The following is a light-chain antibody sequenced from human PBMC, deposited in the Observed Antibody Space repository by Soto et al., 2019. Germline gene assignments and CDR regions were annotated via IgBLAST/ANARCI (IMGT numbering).Light chain of an antibody. Sequence: DLQMTQSPSSLSASVGDRVTITCRASQSITSYLNWYQQKPGEAPQLLIFAASTLQSGVPSRFSGSGSGTDFTLTISSLQPEDFATYYCQQSYNTLRTFGQGTKVEIK. V-gene: IGKV1-39*01. CDR2: AAS. CDR1: QSITSY. J-gene: IGKJ1*01. CDR3: QQSYNTLRT.